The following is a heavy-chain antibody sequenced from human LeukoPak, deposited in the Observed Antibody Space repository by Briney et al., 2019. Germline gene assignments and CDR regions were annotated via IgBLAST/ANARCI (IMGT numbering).Heavy chain of an antibody. CDR3: ARSHGITRPPRGGSGLYYYGMDV. D-gene: IGHD6-6*01. J-gene: IGHJ6*02. V-gene: IGHV4-39*07. Sequence: SETLSLTSTVSGGSISSSSYYWGWIRQPPGKGLEWIGSIYYSGSTYYNPSLKSRVTISVDTSKNQFSLKLSSVTAADTAVYYCARSHGITRPPRGGSGLYYYGMDVWGQGTTVTVSS. CDR2: IYYSGST. CDR1: GGSISSSSYY.